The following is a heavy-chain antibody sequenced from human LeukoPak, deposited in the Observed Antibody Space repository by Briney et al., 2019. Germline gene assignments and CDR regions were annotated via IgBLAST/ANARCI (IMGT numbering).Heavy chain of an antibody. Sequence: ASVKVSCKTSGYSSTAYYMHWVRQAPGQGLEWMGWINPNSGGTNYAQKVQGRVTMTRDTSISTAYMELSRLRSDDTAVYYCARDRVVVPAAFDYWGQGTLVTVSS. CDR1: GYSSTAYY. CDR2: INPNSGGT. D-gene: IGHD2-2*01. V-gene: IGHV1-2*02. J-gene: IGHJ4*02. CDR3: ARDRVVVPAAFDY.